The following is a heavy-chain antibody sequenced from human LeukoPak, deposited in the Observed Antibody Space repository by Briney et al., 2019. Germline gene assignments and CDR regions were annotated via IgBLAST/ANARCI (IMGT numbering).Heavy chain of an antibody. Sequence: SVKVSCKASGYTFTSYGISWVRQAPGQGLEWMGRIIPILGIANYAQKFQGRLTITRNTSISTVYMELSTLRSEDTAVYYCARGGRPADYWGQGTLVTVSS. V-gene: IGHV1-69*04. CDR2: IIPILGIA. CDR1: GYTFTSYG. J-gene: IGHJ4*02. CDR3: ARGGRPADY.